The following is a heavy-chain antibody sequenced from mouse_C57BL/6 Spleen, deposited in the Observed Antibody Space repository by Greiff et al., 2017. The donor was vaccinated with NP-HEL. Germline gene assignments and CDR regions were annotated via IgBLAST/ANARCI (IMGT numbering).Heavy chain of an antibody. CDR3: ARKAWDDYFDY. Sequence: VQLQQSGAELVRPGSSVKLSCKASGYTFTSYWMHWVKQRPIQGLEWIGNIDPSDSETHYNQKFKDKATLTVDKSSSTAYMQLSSLTSEDSAVYYCARKAWDDYFDYWGQGTTLTVS. J-gene: IGHJ2*01. CDR2: IDPSDSET. V-gene: IGHV1-52*01. D-gene: IGHD4-1*01. CDR1: GYTFTSYW.